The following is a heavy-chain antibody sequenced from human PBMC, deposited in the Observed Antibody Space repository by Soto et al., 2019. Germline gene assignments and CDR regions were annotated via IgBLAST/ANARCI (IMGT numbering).Heavy chain of an antibody. CDR1: GGTFSSYA. Sequence: QVQLLQSGAEVKKPGSSVKVSCKASGGTFSSYAISWVRQAPGQGLEWMGGIIPIFGTANYAQKFQGRVTITEDKPTSTAYMEVSSLRSEDTAVYYCARGCIGARQSDYYDSYGMDVGGQGTTVTVSS. CDR3: ARGCIGARQSDYYDSYGMDV. CDR2: IIPIFGTA. D-gene: IGHD6-6*01. V-gene: IGHV1-69*06. J-gene: IGHJ6*02.